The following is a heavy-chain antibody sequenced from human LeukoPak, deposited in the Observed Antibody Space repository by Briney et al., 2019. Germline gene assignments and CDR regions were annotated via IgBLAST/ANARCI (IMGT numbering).Heavy chain of an antibody. CDR2: INPNSGGT. CDR1: GYTFTGYY. D-gene: IGHD1-26*01. J-gene: IGHJ4*02. V-gene: IGHV1-2*02. CDR3: AREGGSNEKDFDY. Sequence: ASVNVSRTPSGYTFTGYYMHWVRQAPGQGREWMGWINPNSGGTNYAQKFQGRVTMTRDTSISTAYMELSRLRSDATAVYYCAREGGSNEKDFDYWGQGTLVTVSS.